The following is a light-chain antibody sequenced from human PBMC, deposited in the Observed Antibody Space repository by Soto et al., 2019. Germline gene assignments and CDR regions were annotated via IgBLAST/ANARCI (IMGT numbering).Light chain of an antibody. V-gene: IGKV3-15*01. CDR2: GAS. CDR3: QQRSNWPSIS. J-gene: IGKJ5*01. CDR1: QSVSSN. Sequence: EIVMTQSPATLSVSPGERATLSCSASQSVSSNLAWYQQKPGQAPRLLIYGASTRATGIPARFSGSGSGTEFTLTISSLEPEDFAIYYCQQRSNWPSISFGQGTRLEIK.